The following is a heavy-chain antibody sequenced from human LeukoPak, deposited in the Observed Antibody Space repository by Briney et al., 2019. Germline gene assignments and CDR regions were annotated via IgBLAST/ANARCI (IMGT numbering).Heavy chain of an antibody. Sequence: GGSLRLSCAASGFTFSSYWMSWVRQAPGKGLEWVANIKQDGSEKYYVDSVKGRFTISRDNAKNSLYLQMNSLRAEDTAVYYCARGTSTYYYDSSDFDYWGQGTLVTVSS. D-gene: IGHD3-22*01. CDR3: ARGTSTYYYDSSDFDY. CDR1: GFTFSSYW. V-gene: IGHV3-7*01. J-gene: IGHJ4*02. CDR2: IKQDGSEK.